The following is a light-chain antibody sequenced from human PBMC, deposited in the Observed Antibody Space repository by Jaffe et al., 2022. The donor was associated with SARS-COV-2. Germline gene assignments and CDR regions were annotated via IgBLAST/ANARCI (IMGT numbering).Light chain of an antibody. Sequence: ENVLTQSPGILSLSPGERATLSCRASQNVSNNYLTWYQQKPGQAPRLLIYGTYNRVAGLPYRFSGSGSGTDFTLTISRLEPEDFAVYYCQQYRSSPRLTFGGGTKVEIK. J-gene: IGKJ4*01. CDR1: QNVSNNY. CDR2: GTY. CDR3: QQYRSSPRLT. V-gene: IGKV3-20*01.